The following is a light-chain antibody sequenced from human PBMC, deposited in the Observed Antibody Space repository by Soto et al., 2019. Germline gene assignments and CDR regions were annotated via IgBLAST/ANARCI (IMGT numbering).Light chain of an antibody. Sequence: AIQLTQSPYSLSASVGDRVTITCRASQDVRGALAWYQQKPGKAPKILIYDVSVLESGVPTRFSGSGSGTDFTLTITSLQPVDFATYYCQQFNSYPITFGQGTRLEIK. CDR3: QQFNSYPIT. CDR2: DVS. J-gene: IGKJ5*01. CDR1: QDVRGA. V-gene: IGKV1-13*02.